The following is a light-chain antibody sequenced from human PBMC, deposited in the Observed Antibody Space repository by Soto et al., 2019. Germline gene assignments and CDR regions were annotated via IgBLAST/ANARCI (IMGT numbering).Light chain of an antibody. V-gene: IGKV1-5*01. J-gene: IGKJ2*01. CDR2: DAS. CDR3: QQYNSYSYT. Sequence: DIQMTQSPSTLSAFVGDRVTITCRASQSISSWLAWYQQKPGKAPKLLIYDASSLESGVPSRFSGSGSETEFTLTISSLQPDDFATYYCQQYNSYSYTFGQGTKLEIK. CDR1: QSISSW.